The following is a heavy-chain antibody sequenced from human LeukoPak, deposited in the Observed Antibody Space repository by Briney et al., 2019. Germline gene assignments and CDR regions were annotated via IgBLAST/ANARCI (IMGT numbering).Heavy chain of an antibody. CDR2: ISYDGSNK. D-gene: IGHD4-17*01. CDR3: AKDNGNDAFDI. CDR1: GFTFSSYG. V-gene: IGHV3-30*18. J-gene: IGHJ3*02. Sequence: GGSLRLSCAASGFTFSSYGMHWVRQAPGKGLEWVAVISYDGSNKYYADSVKGRFTISRDNSKNTLYLQMNSLRAEDTAVYYCAKDNGNDAFDIWGQGTMVTVSS.